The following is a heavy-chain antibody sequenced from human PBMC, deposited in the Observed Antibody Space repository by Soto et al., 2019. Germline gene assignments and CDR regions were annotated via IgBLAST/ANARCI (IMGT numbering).Heavy chain of an antibody. Sequence: GGSLRLSCAASGFTFSSYAMHWVRQAPGKGLEWVAVISYDGSNKYYADSVKGRFTISRDNSKNTLYLQMNSLRAEDTAVYYCARDSSGYFDYWGQGTLVTVSS. CDR3: ARDSSGYFDY. J-gene: IGHJ4*02. D-gene: IGHD3-22*01. CDR1: GFTFSSYA. V-gene: IGHV3-30*04. CDR2: ISYDGSNK.